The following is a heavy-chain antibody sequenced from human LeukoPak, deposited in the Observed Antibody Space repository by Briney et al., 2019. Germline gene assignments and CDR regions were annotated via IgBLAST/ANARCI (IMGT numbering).Heavy chain of an antibody. D-gene: IGHD4-23*01. CDR3: ARDGDTVLTRGYYYYMDV. V-gene: IGHV3-30*04. J-gene: IGHJ6*03. CDR1: GFTFSSYA. Sequence: GGSLRLSCAASGFTFSSYAMHWVRQAPGKGLEWVALIPYDGSNKYYADSVKGRFTVSRDNSKNTLYLQMNSLRAEDTALYYCARDGDTVLTRGYYYYMDVWGKGTTVTVSS. CDR2: IPYDGSNK.